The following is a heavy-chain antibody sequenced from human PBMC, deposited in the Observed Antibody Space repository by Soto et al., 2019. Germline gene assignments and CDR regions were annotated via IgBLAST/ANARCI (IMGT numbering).Heavy chain of an antibody. D-gene: IGHD3-9*01. CDR3: ARYVNPYDTAVWFDP. CDR1: GGSTRNYF. CDR2: IYYSGTT. Sequence: QVQLQESGPGLVKPSETLSHTCTVSGGSTRNYFWSWIRQHPGKGLEWIGCIYYSGTTNYNSSLKSRVTISLDTSKNQFSLRLRSVTAVDTAVYYCARYVNPYDTAVWFDPWGQGTLVTVSS. V-gene: IGHV4-59*01. J-gene: IGHJ5*02.